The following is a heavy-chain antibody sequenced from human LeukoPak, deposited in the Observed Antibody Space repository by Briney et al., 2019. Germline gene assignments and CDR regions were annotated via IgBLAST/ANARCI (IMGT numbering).Heavy chain of an antibody. CDR2: VFYTGST. CDR3: ARPPVSGLIDGFDI. CDR1: GASISSRGGYY. Sequence: SETLSLTCTVSGASISSRGGYYWGWIRQAPGKGLEWIGSVFYTGSTYYNPSLKSRVTISVDTSNTEFSLKLRSVTAADTAVYYCARPPVSGLIDGFDIWGQGTMVTVSS. J-gene: IGHJ3*02. V-gene: IGHV4-39*01. D-gene: IGHD3-10*01.